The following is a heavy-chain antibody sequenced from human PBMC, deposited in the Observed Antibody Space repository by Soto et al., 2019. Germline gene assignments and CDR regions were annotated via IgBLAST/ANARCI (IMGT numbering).Heavy chain of an antibody. CDR3: ARVPGDLTYCGGDCYPDAFDI. V-gene: IGHV3-30-3*01. D-gene: IGHD2-21*02. CDR1: GFTFSSYA. CDR2: ISYDGSNK. J-gene: IGHJ3*02. Sequence: SLRLSCAASGFTFSSYAMHWVRQAPGKGLEWVAVISYDGSNKYYADSVKGRFTISRDNSKNTLYLQMNSLRAEDTAVYYCARVPGDLTYCGGDCYPDAFDIWGQGTMVTVSS.